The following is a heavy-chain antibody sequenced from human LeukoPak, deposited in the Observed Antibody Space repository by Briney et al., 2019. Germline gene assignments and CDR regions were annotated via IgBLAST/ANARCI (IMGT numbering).Heavy chain of an antibody. J-gene: IGHJ6*02. CDR1: GYTFTSYY. CDR3: ARAGKYQLLWLGQYSMDV. D-gene: IGHD2-2*01. V-gene: IGHV1-46*01. Sequence: ASVKVSCKASGYTFTSYYMHWVRQAPGQGLEWMGIINPSGGSTSYAQKFQGRVTMTRDTSTSTVYMELSSLRSEDTAVYYCARAGKYQLLWLGQYSMDVWGQGTTVTVSS. CDR2: INPSGGST.